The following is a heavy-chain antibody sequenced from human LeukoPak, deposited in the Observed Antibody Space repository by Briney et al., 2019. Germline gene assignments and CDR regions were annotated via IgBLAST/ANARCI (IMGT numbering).Heavy chain of an antibody. J-gene: IGHJ6*03. CDR2: INPSGGST. Sequence: GASVKVSCKASGYTFTSYYMHWVRQAPGQGLEWMGIINPSGGSTSYAQKFQGRVTMTTDTSTSTAYMELRSLRSDDTAVYYCAREVRLGYFDWLPRGYYYYYMDVWGKGTTVTISS. V-gene: IGHV1-46*01. CDR1: GYTFTSYY. CDR3: AREVRLGYFDWLPRGYYYYYMDV. D-gene: IGHD3-9*01.